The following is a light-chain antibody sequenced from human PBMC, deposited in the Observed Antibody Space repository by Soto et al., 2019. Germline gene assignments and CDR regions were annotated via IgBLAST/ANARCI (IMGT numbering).Light chain of an antibody. J-gene: IGLJ2*01. CDR3: QSYDSGLGGSVV. CDR2: GNS. Sequence: QSVLMQLPSVSGAPGQRVTISCTGSSSKIGAGYYVHWYQQLPGTAPKLLIYGNSNRTSGVPDRFSGSKSGTSASLAITGLQAEDEADYYCQSYDSGLGGSVVFGGGTKLTVL. CDR1: SSKIGAGYY. V-gene: IGLV1-40*01.